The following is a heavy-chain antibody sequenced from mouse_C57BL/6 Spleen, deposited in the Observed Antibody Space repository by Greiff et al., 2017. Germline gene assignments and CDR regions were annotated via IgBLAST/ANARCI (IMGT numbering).Heavy chain of an antibody. CDR3: TPNYYGSSYFDY. J-gene: IGHJ2*01. CDR2: IYPGDSDT. CDR1: GYTFTSYW. V-gene: IGHV1-5*01. D-gene: IGHD1-1*01. Sequence: VQLQQSGTVLARPGASVKMSCKTSGYTFTSYWMHWVQQRPGQGLEWIGAIYPGDSDTSYNQKFKGKAKLTAVTSASTAYMELSSLTNEDSAVYYCTPNYYGSSYFDYWGQGTTLTVSS.